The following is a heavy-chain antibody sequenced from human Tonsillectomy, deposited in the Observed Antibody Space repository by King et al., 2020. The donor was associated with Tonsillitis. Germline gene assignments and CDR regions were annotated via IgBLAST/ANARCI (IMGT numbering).Heavy chain of an antibody. Sequence: VQLQESGPGLVKPSETLSLTCSVSGGFISSYFWSWIRQPPGRGLEWIGYIYYTGSTNYNPSLKSRVTISVDSSKNQFSLRLSPVTAADTAVYYCARDVGGNSDYWGQGTLVTVSS. J-gene: IGHJ4*02. CDR2: IYYTGST. D-gene: IGHD4-23*01. CDR3: ARDVGGNSDY. V-gene: IGHV4-59*01. CDR1: GGFISSYF.